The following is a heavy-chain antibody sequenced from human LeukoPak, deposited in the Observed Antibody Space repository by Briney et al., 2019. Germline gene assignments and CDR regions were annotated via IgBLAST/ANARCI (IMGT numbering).Heavy chain of an antibody. D-gene: IGHD6-19*01. CDR1: GYTFKSFG. V-gene: IGHV1-18*03. J-gene: IGHJ2*01. Sequence: ASVKVSCKASGYTFKSFGITWVRQAPGQGLEWMGWVSVYNGNTNYAQKYQGRVTMTTDTLTSTAYMELRSLRSDDMAVYYCARAVYSSGWLDLWGRGTLVTVSS. CDR2: VSVYNGNT. CDR3: ARAVYSSGWLDL.